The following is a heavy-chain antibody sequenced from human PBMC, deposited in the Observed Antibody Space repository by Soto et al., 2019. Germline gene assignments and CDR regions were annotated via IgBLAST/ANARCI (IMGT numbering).Heavy chain of an antibody. CDR3: ARGISPEHAWSGYFQGHYFDN. J-gene: IGHJ4*02. V-gene: IGHV1-46*01. CDR2: INPSGGST. Sequence: ASVKVSCKASGYTFTSYYMHRVRQAPGQGLEWMGIINPSGGSTSYAQKFQGRVTMTRDTSTSTVYMELSSLRSEDTAVYYCARGISPEHAWSGYFQGHYFDNWGLGTLVTVSS. CDR1: GYTFTSYY. D-gene: IGHD3-3*01.